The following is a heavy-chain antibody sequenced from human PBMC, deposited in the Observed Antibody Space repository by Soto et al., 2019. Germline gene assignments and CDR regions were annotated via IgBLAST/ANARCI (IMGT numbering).Heavy chain of an antibody. J-gene: IGHJ6*02. Sequence: GGSLRLSCAASGFTFSSYSMNWVRQAPGKGLERVSYISSSSSTIYYADSVKGRFTISRDNAKNSLYLQMNSLRDEYTAVYYCATSLGYYYGMDVWGQGTTVTVSS. V-gene: IGHV3-48*02. D-gene: IGHD7-27*01. CDR3: ATSLGYYYGMDV. CDR2: ISSSSSTI. CDR1: GFTFSSYS.